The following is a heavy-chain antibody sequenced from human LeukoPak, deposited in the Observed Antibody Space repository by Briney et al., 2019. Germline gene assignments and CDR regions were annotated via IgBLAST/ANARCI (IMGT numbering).Heavy chain of an antibody. CDR1: GGSISSGSYY. D-gene: IGHD3-22*01. Sequence: SQTLSLTCTVSGGSISSGSYYWSWIRQPAGKGLEWIGRIYTSGSTNYNPSLKSRVTISVDTSKNQFSLKLSSVTAADTAVYYCARDPSGYYFPWGQGTLVTVSS. J-gene: IGHJ5*02. V-gene: IGHV4-61*02. CDR2: IYTSGST. CDR3: ARDPSGYYFP.